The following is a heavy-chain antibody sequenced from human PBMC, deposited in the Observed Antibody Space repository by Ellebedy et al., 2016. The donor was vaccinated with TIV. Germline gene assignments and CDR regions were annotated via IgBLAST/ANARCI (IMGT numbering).Heavy chain of an antibody. D-gene: IGHD5-18*01. V-gene: IGHV3-23*01. J-gene: IGHJ4*02. CDR3: AKDRTPGDGYWVFDN. Sequence: GESLKISCAASGFTFSPYAMAWVRQAPGKGLEWVSGIVGSGAQKYADSVKGWFTISRDNSKRTVDLQMNSLRAEDTAVYFCAKDRTPGDGYWVFDNWGQGTLVSVSS. CDR1: GFTFSPYA. CDR2: IVGSGA.